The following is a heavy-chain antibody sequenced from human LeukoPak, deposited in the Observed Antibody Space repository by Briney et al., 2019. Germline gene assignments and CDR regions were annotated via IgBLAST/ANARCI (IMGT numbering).Heavy chain of an antibody. CDR2: INHSGNT. V-gene: IGHV4-34*01. CDR3: AARDILTGLHDY. D-gene: IGHD3-9*01. CDR1: GGSFSGYY. J-gene: IGHJ4*02. Sequence: SETLSLTCAVYGGSFSGYYWSWIRQPPGKGLEWIGEINHSGNTNYNPSLKSRVAISVDTSKNHFSLNLSSVTAADTAIYYCAARDILTGLHDYWGQGTLVTVSS.